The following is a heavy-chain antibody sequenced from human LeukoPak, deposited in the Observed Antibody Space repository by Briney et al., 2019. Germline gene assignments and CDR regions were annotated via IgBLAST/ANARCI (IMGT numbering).Heavy chain of an antibody. Sequence: PSETLSLTCSVSGGSISSYYWSWIRQPPGKGLEWIGYIYYSGSTNYNPSLKSRVTISVDTSKNQFSLKLRSVTAADTAVYYCARTTEGYCRSTSCYGFDYYYYMDVWGKGTTVTISS. CDR3: ARTTEGYCRSTSCYGFDYYYYMDV. D-gene: IGHD2-2*01. V-gene: IGHV4-59*01. CDR2: IYYSGST. J-gene: IGHJ6*03. CDR1: GGSISSYY.